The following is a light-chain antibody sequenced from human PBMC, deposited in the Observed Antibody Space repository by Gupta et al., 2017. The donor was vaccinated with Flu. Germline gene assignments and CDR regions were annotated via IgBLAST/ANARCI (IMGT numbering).Light chain of an antibody. CDR3: AAWDDSRTGYV. V-gene: IGLV1-44*01. J-gene: IGLJ1*01. Sequence: QSVLTQPPSASGTPGQRVTISCSGRSSNIGSNPVNWYQQLPGTAPNLLIYSDNRRPSAVPDRFSGSKSGTSAALTISGLQAEDEADYYCAAWDDSRTGYVFGTGTKLTVL. CDR1: SSNIGSNP. CDR2: SDN.